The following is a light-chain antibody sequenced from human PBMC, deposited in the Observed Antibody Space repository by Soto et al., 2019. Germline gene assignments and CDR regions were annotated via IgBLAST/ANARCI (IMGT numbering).Light chain of an antibody. Sequence: IQMTQSPSTLAASVGDTVTITFRARQSLSTWLGWYQQKPGKAPKLLIQKASSLESGVPSRFSGSSSGTEFTLTITSLQPDDFATYYCQHSRTFGQGTKLGIK. J-gene: IGKJ1*01. CDR3: QHSRT. CDR2: KAS. V-gene: IGKV1-5*03. CDR1: QSLSTW.